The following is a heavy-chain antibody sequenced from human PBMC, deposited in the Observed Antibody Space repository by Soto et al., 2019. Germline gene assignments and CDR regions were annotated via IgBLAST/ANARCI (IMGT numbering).Heavy chain of an antibody. Sequence: QVHLQESGPGLVKPSETLSLTCVVSGGSINSHYWSWIRQPPGKGLEWIGYIHYTGSTKYNPSLNSRVTISLDTFKSLFPLRLGSVTPADTAVYYCASTWRGGDWGQGTLVTISS. CDR2: IHYTGST. J-gene: IGHJ4*02. CDR1: GGSINSHY. CDR3: ASTWRGGD. V-gene: IGHV4-59*11. D-gene: IGHD1-1*01.